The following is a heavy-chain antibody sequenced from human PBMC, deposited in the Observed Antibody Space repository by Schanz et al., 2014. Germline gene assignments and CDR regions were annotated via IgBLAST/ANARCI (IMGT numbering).Heavy chain of an antibody. CDR1: EFTFSSYK. CDR2: ISSSGSYI. J-gene: IGHJ4*02. CDR3: ARDSRPNYDFLTAYYSIDY. V-gene: IGHV3-21*01. D-gene: IGHD3-9*01. Sequence: EVQLVESGGGLVQPGGSLRLSCAASEFTFSSYKMNWVRQAPGKGLEWVSSISSSGSYIHYADSVKGRFTISRDNAKNTLYLQMNSLRAEDTAVYYCARDSRPNYDFLTAYYSIDYWGQGTLVTVSS.